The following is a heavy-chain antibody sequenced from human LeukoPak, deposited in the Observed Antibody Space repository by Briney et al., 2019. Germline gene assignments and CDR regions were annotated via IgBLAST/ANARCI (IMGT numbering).Heavy chain of an antibody. CDR2: IGNDGRDQ. CDR1: GFTFSGHA. D-gene: IGHD7-27*01. CDR3: ARDLMWGFDH. V-gene: IGHV3-30*02. Sequence: GGSLRLSCAASGFTFSGHAMHRVRQTPGVGLEWVAIIGNDGRDQHYSESVKGRFTISRDNSKNTLLLQLNSLRPEDTALYLCARDLMWGFDHWGQGTLVTVSS. J-gene: IGHJ4*02.